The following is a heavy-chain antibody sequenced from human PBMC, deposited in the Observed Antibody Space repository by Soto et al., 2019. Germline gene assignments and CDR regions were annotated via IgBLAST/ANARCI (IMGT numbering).Heavy chain of an antibody. Sequence: QVQLAQSGAEVKKPGSSVKVSCKASGGTFSSYAVSWVRQAPGQGLEWMGGIIPIFGTVIYAQQFQGRVTITAEDSTKTAYMALRSLRFEDRAVYYCARDSHPPALSGDIMRWDVWGQGTTVTVSS. J-gene: IGHJ6*02. D-gene: IGHD2-15*01. CDR3: ARDSHPPALSGDIMRWDV. V-gene: IGHV1-69*01. CDR1: GGTFSSYA. CDR2: IIPIFGTV.